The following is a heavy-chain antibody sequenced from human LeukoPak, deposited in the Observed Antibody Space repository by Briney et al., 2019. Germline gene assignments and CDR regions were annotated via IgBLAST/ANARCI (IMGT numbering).Heavy chain of an antibody. CDR2: IIPIFGTA. CDR3: ARVGDDYGDYWALDY. D-gene: IGHD4-17*01. J-gene: IGHJ4*02. CDR1: GGTFSSYA. V-gene: IGHV1-69*05. Sequence: SVKVSCKASGGTFSSYAISWVRQAPGQGLEWMGGIIPIFGTANYAQKFQGRVTITTDESTSTAYMELSSLRSEDTAVYYCARVGDDYGDYWALDYWGQGTLVTVSS.